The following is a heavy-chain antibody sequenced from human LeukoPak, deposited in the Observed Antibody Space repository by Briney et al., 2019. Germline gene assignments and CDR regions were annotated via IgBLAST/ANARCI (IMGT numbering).Heavy chain of an antibody. CDR3: ASLAGYSSTAGDFDY. V-gene: IGHV4-39*01. CDR2: IYYSGST. Sequence: SETLSLTCTVSGGSISSYYWGWIRQPPGKGLEWIGSIYYSGSTYYNPSLKSRVTISVDTSKNQFSLKLSSVTAADTAVYYCASLAGYSSTAGDFDYWGQGTLVTVS. J-gene: IGHJ4*02. D-gene: IGHD6-13*01. CDR1: GGSISSYY.